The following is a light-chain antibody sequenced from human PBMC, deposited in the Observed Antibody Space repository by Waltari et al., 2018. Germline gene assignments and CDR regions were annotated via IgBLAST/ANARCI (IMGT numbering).Light chain of an antibody. J-gene: IGKJ1*01. V-gene: IGKV3-20*01. Sequence: EIVLTQAPGSLSSSPGERVTLSCRASQSVSRALAWYQQKPGQAPRLLIFGASNRSTGIPDRFSGSGSETDFSLTISRLEPEDFAVYYCQHYVRLPATFGRRPKVEIK. CDR3: QHYVRLPAT. CDR2: GAS. CDR1: QSVSRA.